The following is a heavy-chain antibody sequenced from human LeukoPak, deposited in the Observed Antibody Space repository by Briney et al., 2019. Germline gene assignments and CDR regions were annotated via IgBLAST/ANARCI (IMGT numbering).Heavy chain of an antibody. Sequence: GGSLRLSCAASGFTFSDYYMSWIRQAPGKGLEWVAYMSDSGRSIIAYADSVKGRFTISRDNSKNTLYLQMNSLRAEGTAVYYCAKLGIVVVVAATTWFDPWGQGTLVTVSS. CDR1: GFTFSDYY. V-gene: IGHV3-23*01. CDR2: MSDSGRSI. J-gene: IGHJ5*02. CDR3: AKLGIVVVVAATTWFDP. D-gene: IGHD2-15*01.